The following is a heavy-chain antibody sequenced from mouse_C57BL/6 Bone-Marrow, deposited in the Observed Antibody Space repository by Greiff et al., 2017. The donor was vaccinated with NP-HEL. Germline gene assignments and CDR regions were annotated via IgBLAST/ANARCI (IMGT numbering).Heavy chain of an antibody. CDR3: ARYIPNWPYFDY. D-gene: IGHD4-1*02. CDR1: GFTFTAYY. J-gene: IGHJ2*01. Sequence: VESGGGLVQPGGSLSLSCAASGFTFTAYYMSWVRQPPGKALEWLGFIRNKANGYTTEYSASVKGRFTISRDNSQSILYLQMNALRAEDSATYYCARYIPNWPYFDYWGQGTTLTVSS. CDR2: IRNKANGYTT. V-gene: IGHV7-3*01.